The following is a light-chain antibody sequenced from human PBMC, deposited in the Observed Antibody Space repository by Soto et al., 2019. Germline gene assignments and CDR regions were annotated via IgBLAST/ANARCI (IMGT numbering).Light chain of an antibody. Sequence: DIQMTQSPSSLSASVGDRVTITCRASQNIDTYLNWYLQKPGQVPKLLIYSAYSLQSGVSPRFSGDGSGTDFTLTISSLQPEDFATYYCQQSYSSPTFGPGTKVEIK. V-gene: IGKV1-39*01. CDR1: QNIDTY. CDR2: SAY. J-gene: IGKJ1*01. CDR3: QQSYSSPT.